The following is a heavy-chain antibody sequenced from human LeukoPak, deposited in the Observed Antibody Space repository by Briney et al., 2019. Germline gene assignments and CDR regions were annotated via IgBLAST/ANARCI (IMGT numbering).Heavy chain of an antibody. CDR1: GFTFGDYA. Sequence: GGSLRLSCTASGFTFGDYAMSWVRQAPGKGLEWVGLITSKAYGGTTEYAASVKGRFTISRDDSKSIAYLQMNSLKTEDTAVYYCARRGRLDTFGEFRAFDIWGQGTMVTVSS. CDR2: ITSKAYGGTT. CDR3: ARRGRLDTFGEFRAFDI. D-gene: IGHD3-10*01. J-gene: IGHJ3*02. V-gene: IGHV3-49*04.